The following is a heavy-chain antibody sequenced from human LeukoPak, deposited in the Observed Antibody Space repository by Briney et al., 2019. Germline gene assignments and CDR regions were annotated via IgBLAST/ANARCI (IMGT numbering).Heavy chain of an antibody. D-gene: IGHD6-6*01. CDR1: GFTFRNYA. CDR2: IGSSGSST. Sequence: QSGGSLRLSCAASGFTFRNYAMSWVRQAPGKGLEWVSAIGSSGSSTYYADSVKGRFTISRDNSKNTLYLQMNSLRVEETAVYYCVKGSGGSRPYYFDYWGQGTLVTVSS. V-gene: IGHV3-23*01. CDR3: VKGSGGSRPYYFDY. J-gene: IGHJ4*02.